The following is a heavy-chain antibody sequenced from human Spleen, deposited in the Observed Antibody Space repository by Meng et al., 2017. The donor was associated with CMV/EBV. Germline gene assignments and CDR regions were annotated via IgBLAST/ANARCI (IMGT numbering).Heavy chain of an antibody. Sequence: SCKSSGYAFTAYGLNWVRQAPGQGLEWMGSISGYNGNTKYAGKFQDRVTMTTGTPTGTVYMELRSLRSDDTAVYYCARKTLGGYFDYWGQGTPVTVSS. V-gene: IGHV1-18*01. J-gene: IGHJ4*02. CDR2: ISGYNGNT. CDR3: ARKTLGGYFDY. CDR1: GYAFTAYG. D-gene: IGHD3-16*01.